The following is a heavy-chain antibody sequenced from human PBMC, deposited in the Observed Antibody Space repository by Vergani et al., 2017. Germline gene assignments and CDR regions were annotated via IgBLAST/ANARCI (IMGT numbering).Heavy chain of an antibody. CDR3: TAEKEVAIYYSYYYMDV. Sequence: EGQLVESGGGLVKPGGSLRLSCAASEFTFSDVWMSWVRQAPGKGLEWVARIKSNADGGSAEYAASVKGRFIISRDDSKNFLYLQINSLKIEDTALYFCTAEKEVAIYYSYYYMDVWVKGTTVTVSS. J-gene: IGHJ6*03. V-gene: IGHV3-15*01. D-gene: IGHD2-21*01. CDR2: IKSNADGGSA. CDR1: EFTFSDVW.